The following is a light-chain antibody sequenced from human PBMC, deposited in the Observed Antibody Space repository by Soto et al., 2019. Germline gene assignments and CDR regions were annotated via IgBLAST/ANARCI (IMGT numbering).Light chain of an antibody. CDR2: AAF. V-gene: IGKV1-39*01. Sequence: DIQMTQSPASLSASVGDRVTITCRASQTISTYLNWYQQRPGEAPKLLIYAAFTLESGVPSRFSGSASGTNFTLTLSSLHPEDFATYYCQQTYSFPTFGQGTKV. CDR3: QQTYSFPT. J-gene: IGKJ1*01. CDR1: QTISTY.